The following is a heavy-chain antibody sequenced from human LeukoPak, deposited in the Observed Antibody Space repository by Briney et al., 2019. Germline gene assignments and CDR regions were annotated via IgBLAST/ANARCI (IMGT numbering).Heavy chain of an antibody. CDR3: VGQLLRAV. J-gene: IGHJ6*04. CDR1: GFPFSGYW. D-gene: IGHD2-2*01. Sequence: GRSLRLSCTASGFPFSGYWISWVRQAPGKGLEWVANIKEDGSVQDYADSVKGRFTISRDNAKNSLYLQMNSLRVDDTAVYYCVGQLLRAVWGKGTTVTVSS. CDR2: IKEDGSVQ. V-gene: IGHV3-7*01.